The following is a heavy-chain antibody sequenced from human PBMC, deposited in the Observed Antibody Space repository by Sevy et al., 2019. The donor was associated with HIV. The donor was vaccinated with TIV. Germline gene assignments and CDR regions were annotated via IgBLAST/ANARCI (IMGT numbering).Heavy chain of an antibody. CDR1: GFTFSSYW. J-gene: IGHJ4*02. V-gene: IGHV3-74*01. CDR2: INSDGSST. D-gene: IGHD3-10*01. Sequence: GGSLRLSCAASGFTFSSYWMHWVRQAPGKGLVWVSRINSDGSSTSYADSVKGRFTISRDNAKNTLYLQMNSLRAEDTAVYYGARAEPPYYYGSGSSDYWGQGTLVTVSS. CDR3: ARAEPPYYYGSGSSDY.